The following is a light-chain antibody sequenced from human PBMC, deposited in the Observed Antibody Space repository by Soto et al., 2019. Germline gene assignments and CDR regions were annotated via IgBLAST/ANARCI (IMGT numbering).Light chain of an antibody. V-gene: IGLV1-47*01. Sequence: QSVLTKPPSASGTPGQRVTISCSGRSSNIGSLYVYWYYQLPGAAPKLLIYRNDQRPSGVPDRFSGSKSGTSAPLAISGLRSDDYADYFCAAWDGRLTAYVFVRCTKGTVL. CDR3: AAWDGRLTAYV. J-gene: IGLJ1*01. CDR1: SSNIGSLY. CDR2: RND.